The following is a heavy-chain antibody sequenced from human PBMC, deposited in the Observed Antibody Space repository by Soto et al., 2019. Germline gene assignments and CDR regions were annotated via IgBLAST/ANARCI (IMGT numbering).Heavy chain of an antibody. Sequence: QVQLVQSGGEVKRPGASVKVSCKTSGYTFSNYGITWVRQAPGQPLEWLGWISLYSDGTNYAQKFQCRVSMTTDTSTTTDYRELRSLRSYETAVYYGARVVPGAEAWFGPWGQGTLVNVSS. V-gene: IGHV1-18*01. CDR3: ARVVPGAEAWFGP. CDR1: GYTFSNYG. J-gene: IGHJ5*02. CDR2: ISLYSDGT. D-gene: IGHD2-2*01.